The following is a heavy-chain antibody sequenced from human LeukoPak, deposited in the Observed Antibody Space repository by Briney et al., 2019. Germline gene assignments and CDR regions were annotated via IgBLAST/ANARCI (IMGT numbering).Heavy chain of an antibody. J-gene: IGHJ4*02. CDR2: IYYSGST. CDR3: ARAIYCSSTSCYRAYDY. Sequence: SETLSLTCTVSGGSISSGSYFWSWIRHHPGKGLEWIGYIYYSGSTYYNPSLKSRVTISVDTSRNQFSLKLSSVTAADTAVYYCARAIYCSSTSCYRAYDYWGQGTLVTVSS. CDR1: GGSISSGSYF. D-gene: IGHD2-2*01. V-gene: IGHV4-31*03.